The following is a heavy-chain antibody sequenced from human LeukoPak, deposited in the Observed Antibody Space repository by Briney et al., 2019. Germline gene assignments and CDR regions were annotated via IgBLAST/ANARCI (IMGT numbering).Heavy chain of an antibody. CDR1: GFTFDDYA. V-gene: IGHV3-9*01. CDR2: ISWNSGSI. CDR3: AKDIGPRRTYAFDI. Sequence: GGSLRLSCAASGFTFDDYAMHWVRRAPGKGLEWVSGISWNSGSIGYADSVKGRFTISRDNAKNSLYLQMNSLRAEDTALYYCAKDIGPRRTYAFDIWGQGTMVTVSS. J-gene: IGHJ3*02.